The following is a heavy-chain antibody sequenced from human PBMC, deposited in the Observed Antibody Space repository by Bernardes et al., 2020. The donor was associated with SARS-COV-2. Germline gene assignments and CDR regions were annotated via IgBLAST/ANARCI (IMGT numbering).Heavy chain of an antibody. J-gene: IGHJ6*02. V-gene: IGHV3-9*01. CDR2: LSWNSGSI. Sequence: CLRLSCAASGFTFDDYAMHWVRQAPGKGLEWGAGLSWNSGSIGYADSVKGRFTISRDNAKNSLYLQMNNLRAEATALYYCAKDMEEYGMDVCGQGTTVTVSS. D-gene: IGHD1-1*01. CDR1: GFTFDDYA. CDR3: AKDMEEYGMDV.